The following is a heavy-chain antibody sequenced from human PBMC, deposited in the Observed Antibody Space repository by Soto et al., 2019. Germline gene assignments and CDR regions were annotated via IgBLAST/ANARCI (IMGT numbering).Heavy chain of an antibody. V-gene: IGHV3-11*05. Sequence: GGSLRLSCAASGFTLSSSSVRWVRQAPGKGLEWVSYISSSSSYTNYADSVKGRFTISRDNAKNSLYLQMNSLRAEDTAVYYCARDRSYDGSGSYMFDPWGQGTLVTVSS. CDR2: ISSSSSYT. J-gene: IGHJ5*02. D-gene: IGHD3-10*01. CDR1: GFTLSSSS. CDR3: ARDRSYDGSGSYMFDP.